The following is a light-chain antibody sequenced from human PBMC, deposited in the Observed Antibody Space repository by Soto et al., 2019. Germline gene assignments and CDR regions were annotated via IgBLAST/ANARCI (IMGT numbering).Light chain of an antibody. J-gene: IGLJ2*01. CDR3: ASWDDRLGAVI. CDR2: SNN. V-gene: IGLV1-47*02. Sequence: QAVVTQPPSASQTPGQRVTISCSGSRSNVGRNSVSWYQHVPGTAPKLLMHSNNLRPSGVPERISGSKSGTSASLAISGLRSEDEAVYYCASWDDRLGAVIFGGGTKLTVL. CDR1: RSNVGRNS.